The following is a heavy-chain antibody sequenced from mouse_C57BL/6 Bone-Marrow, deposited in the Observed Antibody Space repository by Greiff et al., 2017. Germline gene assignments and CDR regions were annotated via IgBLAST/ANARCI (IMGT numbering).Heavy chain of an antibody. Sequence: EVKLVESGAELVRPGASVTLSCTASGFNIKDDYMHWVKQRPEQGLEWIGWIDPENGDTEYASKVQGKATITADTSSNTAYLQLSSLTSEDTAVYYCTTVVHYWGQGTTLTVSS. CDR2: IDPENGDT. CDR1: GFNIKDDY. CDR3: TTVVHY. V-gene: IGHV14-4*01. J-gene: IGHJ2*01. D-gene: IGHD1-1*01.